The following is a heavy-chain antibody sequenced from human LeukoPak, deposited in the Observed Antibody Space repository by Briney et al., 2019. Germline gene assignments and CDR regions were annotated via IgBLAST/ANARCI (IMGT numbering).Heavy chain of an antibody. V-gene: IGHV3-30-3*01. CDR1: GFTFVSYA. Sequence: GGSLRLSCAASGFTFVSYAMHWVRQAAGKGLEWVAVISYDGSNKYYADSVKGRFTISRDNSKNTLYLQMNSLRAEDTAVYYCARGRVVTAIKFDYWGQGTLVTVSS. J-gene: IGHJ4*02. CDR2: ISYDGSNK. CDR3: ARGRVVTAIKFDY. D-gene: IGHD2-21*02.